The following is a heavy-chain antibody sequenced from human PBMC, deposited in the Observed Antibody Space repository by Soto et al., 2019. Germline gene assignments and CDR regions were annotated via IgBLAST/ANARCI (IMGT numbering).Heavy chain of an antibody. Sequence: QVQLQESGPGLVKPSGTLSLTCAVSGGSISSSNWWSWVRQPPGKGLEWIGQIYHSGSTHYNPSLKSRVTISVDKSKNQFSLKVSSVTAADTTVYYCATEGYSYGYVVYWGQGSLVTVSS. CDR3: ATEGYSYGYVVY. CDR1: GGSISSSNW. D-gene: IGHD5-18*01. J-gene: IGHJ4*02. CDR2: IYHSGST. V-gene: IGHV4-4*02.